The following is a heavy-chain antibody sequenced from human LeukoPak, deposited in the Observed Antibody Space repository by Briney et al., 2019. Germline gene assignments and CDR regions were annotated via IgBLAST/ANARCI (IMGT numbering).Heavy chain of an antibody. Sequence: PGGSLRLSCAASGFTFSNSWISWLRQAPGKGLEWVANMKPDGGEKHYVGSVEGRFIISRDNAKNSLYLQMNSLRVEDTAVYFCARDGSGYSNTWGQGTLVTVSS. CDR2: MKPDGGEK. CDR1: GFTFSNSW. J-gene: IGHJ4*02. D-gene: IGHD3-10*01. CDR3: ARDGSGYSNT. V-gene: IGHV3-7*01.